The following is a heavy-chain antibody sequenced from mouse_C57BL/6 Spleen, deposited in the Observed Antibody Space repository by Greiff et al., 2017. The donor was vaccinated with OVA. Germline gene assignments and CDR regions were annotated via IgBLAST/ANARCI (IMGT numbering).Heavy chain of an antibody. CDR1: GYTFTDYY. J-gene: IGHJ3*01. Sequence: EVQLQQSGPELVKPGASVKISCKASGYTFTDYYMNWVKQSHGKSLEWIGDINPNNGGTSYNQKFKGKATLTVDKSSSTAYMELRSLTSEDSAVYYCAITGPWFAYWGQGTLVTVSA. CDR2: INPNNGGT. V-gene: IGHV1-26*01. D-gene: IGHD4-1*01. CDR3: AITGPWFAY.